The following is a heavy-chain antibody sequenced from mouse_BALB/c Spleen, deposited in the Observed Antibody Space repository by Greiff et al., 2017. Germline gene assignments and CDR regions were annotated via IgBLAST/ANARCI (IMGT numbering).Heavy chain of an antibody. CDR3: ARQFTTAKDY. J-gene: IGHJ2*01. Sequence: EVHLVESGGDLVKPGGSLKLSCAASGFTFSSYGMSWVRQTPDKRLEWVATISSGGSYTYYPDSVKGRFTISRDNAKNTLYLQMSSLKSEDTAMYYCARQFTTAKDYWGQGTTLTVSS. CDR1: GFTFSSYG. CDR2: ISSGGSYT. V-gene: IGHV5-6*01. D-gene: IGHD1-2*01.